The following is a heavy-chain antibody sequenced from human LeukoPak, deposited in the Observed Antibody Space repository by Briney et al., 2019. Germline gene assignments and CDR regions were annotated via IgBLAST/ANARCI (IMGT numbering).Heavy chain of an antibody. J-gene: IGHJ4*02. V-gene: IGHV4-34*01. D-gene: IGHD3-22*01. CDR3: ARARGDYYDSSGYYSAFDY. CDR1: GGPFSGYY. Sequence: PSETLSLTCAVYGGPFSGYYWSWIRQPPGKGLEWIGEINHSGSANYNPSLKSRVTISVDMSKNQFPLKLNSVTAADTAVHYCARARGDYYDSSGYYSAFDYWGQGTLVTVSS. CDR2: INHSGSA.